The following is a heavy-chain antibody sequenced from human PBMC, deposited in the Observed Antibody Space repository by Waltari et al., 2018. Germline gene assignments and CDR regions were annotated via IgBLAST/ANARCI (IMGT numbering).Heavy chain of an antibody. J-gene: IGHJ4*02. CDR1: GGSISSSNW. D-gene: IGHD3-22*01. CDR3: GRTRSCYYPHPFGH. V-gene: IGHV4-4*02. CDR2: IYHSGRT. Sequence: QVQLQESGPGLVKPSGTLSLTCAVSGGSISSSNWWSWVRQPPGKGLEWIGEIYHSGRTNYNPAPKGPSHITRSKAQNPFFPKPGSGAAGDNAGDYRGRTRSCYYPHPFGHRGQGTLVT.